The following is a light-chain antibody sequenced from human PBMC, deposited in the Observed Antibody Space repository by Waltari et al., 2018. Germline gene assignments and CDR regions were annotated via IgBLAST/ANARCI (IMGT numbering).Light chain of an antibody. CDR3: SSYAGSKNLV. V-gene: IGLV2-8*01. J-gene: IGLJ3*02. Sequence: QSALTQPPSASGSPGQSVTISCTGTTSDVGGYDYVPWYQQHPGKTPKLMIYDVNKRPSGVPDRFSGSKSGNTASLTVSWLQADDEADYYCSSYAGSKNLVFGGGTKLTVL. CDR1: TSDVGGYDY. CDR2: DVN.